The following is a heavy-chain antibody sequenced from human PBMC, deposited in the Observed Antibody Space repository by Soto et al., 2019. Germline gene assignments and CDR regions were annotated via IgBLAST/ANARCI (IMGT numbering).Heavy chain of an antibody. CDR1: GYTFTGYY. Sequence: GDSLQVSCKASGYTFTGYYMHWVRQAPGQGLEWMGWINPNSGGTNYAQKFQGRVTMTRDTSISTAYMELSRLRSDDTAVYYCARDPHEFWTSYWFDPWGQGTPVTVSP. CDR3: ARDPHEFWTSYWFDP. CDR2: INPNSGGT. J-gene: IGHJ5*02. D-gene: IGHD3-3*01. V-gene: IGHV1-2*02.